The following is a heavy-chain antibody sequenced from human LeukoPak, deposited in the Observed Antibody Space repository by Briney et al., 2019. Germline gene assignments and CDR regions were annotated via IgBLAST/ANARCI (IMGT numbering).Heavy chain of an antibody. V-gene: IGHV3-49*04. Sequence: GGSLRLSCTASGFTFGDYAMTCVRQAPGKGLEWVGFIRTKAYGGTTDYAASVKGRFTISRDDSKSIAYLQMDSLKTEDTAVYYCTRSSRLRYFDWDFDYWGQGTLVTVSS. CDR1: GFTFGDYA. J-gene: IGHJ4*02. CDR2: IRTKAYGGTT. D-gene: IGHD3-9*01. CDR3: TRSSRLRYFDWDFDY.